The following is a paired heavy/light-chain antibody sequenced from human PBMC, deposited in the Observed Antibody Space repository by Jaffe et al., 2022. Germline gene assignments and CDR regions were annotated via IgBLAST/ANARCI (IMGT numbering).Light chain of an antibody. CDR2: AAS. V-gene: IGKV1-39*01. CDR3: QQSYSTPSLT. J-gene: IGKJ4*01. CDR1: QSISSY. Sequence: DIQMTQSPSSLSASVGDRVTITCRASQSISSYLNWYQQKPGKAPKLLIYAASSLQSGVPSRFSGSGSGTDFTLTISSLQPEDFATYYCQQSYSTPSLTFGGGTKVEIK.
Heavy chain of an antibody. J-gene: IGHJ3*02. V-gene: IGHV4-39*01. D-gene: IGHD2-15*01. Sequence: QLQLQESGPGLVKPSETLSLTCTVSGGSISSSSYYWGWIRQPPGKGLEWIGSIYYSGSTYYNPSLKSRVTISVDTSKNQFSLKLSSVTAADTAVYYCARVWRGNVVVVAAKYDAFDIWGQGTMVTVSS. CDR3: ARVWRGNVVVVAAKYDAFDI. CDR1: GGSISSSSYY. CDR2: IYYSGST.